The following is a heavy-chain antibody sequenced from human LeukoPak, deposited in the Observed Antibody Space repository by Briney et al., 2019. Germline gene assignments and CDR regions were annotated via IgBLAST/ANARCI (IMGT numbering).Heavy chain of an antibody. V-gene: IGHV4-59*12. D-gene: IGHD5-12*01. CDR2: IYYSGST. CDR1: GGSISSYY. Sequence: SETLSLTCTVSGGSISSYYWSWIRQPPGKGLEWIGYIYYSGSTNYNPSLKSRVTISVDTSKNQFSLNLSSVTAADTAVYYCARDLSRGIRGYSGYDRPYFDYWGQGTLVTVSS. CDR3: ARDLSRGIRGYSGYDRPYFDY. J-gene: IGHJ4*02.